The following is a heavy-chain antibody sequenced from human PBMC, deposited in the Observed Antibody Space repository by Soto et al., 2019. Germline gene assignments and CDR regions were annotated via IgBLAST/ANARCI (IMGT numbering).Heavy chain of an antibody. CDR1: GFTFSSYA. CDR2: ISGSGGHT. V-gene: IGHV3-23*01. J-gene: IGHJ6*02. D-gene: IGHD3-10*01. CDR3: AKGRDNYYGSGIYYYFGLDV. Sequence: GGSVRLSCAASGFTFSSYAMSWVRQAPWKGLEWVSLISGSGGHTYYSDSVKGRFTTSRDNSKNTLYLQMNNLRAEDTAIYYCAKGRDNYYGSGIYYYFGLDVWGQGTTVTVSS.